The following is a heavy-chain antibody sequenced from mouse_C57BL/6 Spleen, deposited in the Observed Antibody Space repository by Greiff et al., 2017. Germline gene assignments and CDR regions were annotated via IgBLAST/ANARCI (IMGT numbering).Heavy chain of an antibody. D-gene: IGHD2-4*01. V-gene: IGHV1-15*01. J-gene: IGHJ3*01. Sequence: VQLQQSGAELVRPGASVTLSCKASGYTFTDYEMHWVKQTPVHGLEWIGAIDPETGGTAYNQKFKGKAILTADKSSSTAYMELRSLTSEDSAVYYCTRGRYYDYGWCAYWGQGTLVTVSA. CDR3: TRGRYYDYGWCAY. CDR1: GYTFTDYE. CDR2: IDPETGGT.